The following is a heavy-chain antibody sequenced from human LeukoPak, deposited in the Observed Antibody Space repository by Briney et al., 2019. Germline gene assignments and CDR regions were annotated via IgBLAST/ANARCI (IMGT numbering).Heavy chain of an antibody. V-gene: IGHV3-11*01. J-gene: IGHJ6*02. Sequence: GGSLRLSCAASGFTFSDYYMSWIRQAPGKGLEWVSYISSSGSTIYYADSVKGRFTISRDNAKNSLYLQMNSLRAEDTAVYYCARAGYCSSTSCYYGAYYYYYGMDVWGLGTTVTVSS. CDR2: ISSSGSTI. CDR1: GFTFSDYY. CDR3: ARAGYCSSTSCYYGAYYYYYGMDV. D-gene: IGHD2-2*01.